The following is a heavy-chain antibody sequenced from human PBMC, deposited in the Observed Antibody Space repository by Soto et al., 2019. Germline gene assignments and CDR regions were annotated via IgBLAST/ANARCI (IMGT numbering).Heavy chain of an antibody. D-gene: IGHD3-9*01. CDR2: IYYSGSN. Sequence: SETLSLTCTVSGGSISSYSWSWIRQPPGKGLEWIGYIYYSGSNNYNPSLKSRVTISVDTSKNHFHLILSSVTAAVSAVYYCLISFFVLYCDGFHSPQSCGMDVWGKETTVTVPS. CDR3: LISFFVLYCDGFHSPQSCGMDV. CDR1: GGSISSYS. V-gene: IGHV4-59*01. J-gene: IGHJ6*04.